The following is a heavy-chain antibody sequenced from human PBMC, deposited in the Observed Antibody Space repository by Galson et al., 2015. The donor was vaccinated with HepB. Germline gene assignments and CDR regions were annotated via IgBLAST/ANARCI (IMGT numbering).Heavy chain of an antibody. J-gene: IGHJ5*02. Sequence: SLRLSCAASGFTFSSYWMSWVRQAPGKGLEWVANIKRDGSEKYYVDSVKGRFTISRDNAKNSLYLQMNSLRAEDTAVYYCARVLVYSSSSGWFDPWGQGTLVTVSS. CDR3: ARVLVYSSSSGWFDP. CDR1: GFTFSSYW. D-gene: IGHD6-6*01. CDR2: IKRDGSEK. V-gene: IGHV3-7*01.